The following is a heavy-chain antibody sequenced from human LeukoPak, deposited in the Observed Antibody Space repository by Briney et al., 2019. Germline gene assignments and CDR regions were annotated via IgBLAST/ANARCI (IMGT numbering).Heavy chain of an antibody. CDR3: ARARGGYDVDY. V-gene: IGHV3-7*01. CDR2: IKQDGGEK. CDR1: GFTFSSYW. D-gene: IGHD5-12*01. Sequence: GGSLRLPCAASGFTFSSYWMSWVRQAPGKGVEWVANIKQDGGEKYYVESVKGRFTISRDNVKNSLYLQMNSLRVEDTAVYYCARARGGYDVDYWGQGTLVTVSS. J-gene: IGHJ4*02.